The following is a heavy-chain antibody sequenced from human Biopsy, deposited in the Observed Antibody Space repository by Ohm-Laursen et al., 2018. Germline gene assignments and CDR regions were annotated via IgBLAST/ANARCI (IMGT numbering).Heavy chain of an antibody. J-gene: IGHJ3*01. CDR1: GYTFTGHS. D-gene: IGHD4/OR15-4a*01. CDR2: IDPNSDDT. CDR3: ARASAYGVFDV. Sequence: ASVKVSCKASGYTFTGHSCHWVRQAPGQRLEWVGGIDPNSDDTKYAQKFQGRIAMTTDTSITTAYLEVSSLTSDDAAVYFCARASAYGVFDVWGQGTIVTVSS. V-gene: IGHV1-2*02.